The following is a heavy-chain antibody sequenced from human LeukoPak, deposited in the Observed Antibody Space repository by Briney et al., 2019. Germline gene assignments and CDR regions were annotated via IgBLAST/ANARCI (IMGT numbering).Heavy chain of an antibody. J-gene: IGHJ4*02. CDR2: IYYSGST. Sequence: SETLSLTCTVSGGSISSYYWSWIRQPPGKGLEWIGYIYYSGSTNYNPSLKSRVTISVDTSKNQFSLKLSSVTAADTAVYYCAKDPGVSNYDIQASFDYWGQGTLVTVSS. CDR3: AKDPGVSNYDIQASFDY. V-gene: IGHV4-59*01. CDR1: GGSISSYY. D-gene: IGHD3-9*01.